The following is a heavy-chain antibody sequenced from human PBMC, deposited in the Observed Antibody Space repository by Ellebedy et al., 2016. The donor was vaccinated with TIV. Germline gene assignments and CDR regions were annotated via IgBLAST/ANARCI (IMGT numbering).Heavy chain of an antibody. J-gene: IGHJ6*02. CDR2: ISAYNGHT. CDR3: ARGGSGSYGLGV. V-gene: IGHV1-18*04. Sequence: AASVKVSCKAYDYTLTTHGLSWVRQAPGHGLEWMGWISAYNGHTKVAQKFQDRVSLTTDTSTNTGHMELRGLRSDDTAMYYCARGGSGSYGLGVWGQGTTVTVSS. D-gene: IGHD1-26*01. CDR1: DYTLTTHG.